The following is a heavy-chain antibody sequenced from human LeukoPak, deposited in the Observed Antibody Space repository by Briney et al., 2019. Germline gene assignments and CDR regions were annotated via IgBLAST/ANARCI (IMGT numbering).Heavy chain of an antibody. D-gene: IGHD2-21*02. Sequence: GGSLRLSCAASGFTFSSYWMSWVRRAPGKGLEWVANIKQDGSEKYYVDSVKGRFTISRDNAKNSLYLQMNSLRAEDTAVYYCARHLAYCGGDCYSAVFDYWGQGTLVTVSS. J-gene: IGHJ4*02. CDR1: GFTFSSYW. V-gene: IGHV3-7*01. CDR3: ARHLAYCGGDCYSAVFDY. CDR2: IKQDGSEK.